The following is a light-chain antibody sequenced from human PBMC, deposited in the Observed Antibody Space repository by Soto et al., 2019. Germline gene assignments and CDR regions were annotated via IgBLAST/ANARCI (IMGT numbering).Light chain of an antibody. CDR2: LNSDGSH. Sequence: QLVLTQSPSASASLGASVKLTCTLSSGHSSYAIAWHQQQPEKGPRYLMKLNSDGSHSTGDGIPDRFSGSSSGAERYLTISSLQSEDEADYYCQTWGTGTPVVFGGGTKLTVL. CDR1: SGHSSYA. CDR3: QTWGTGTPVV. J-gene: IGLJ2*01. V-gene: IGLV4-69*01.